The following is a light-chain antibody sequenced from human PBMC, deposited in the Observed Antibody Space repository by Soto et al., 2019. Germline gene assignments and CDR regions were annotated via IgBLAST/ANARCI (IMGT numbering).Light chain of an antibody. Sequence: SDELTQPPSVSVSPGQTTTMTCSGDKLGAKYVCWYQQKPGQSPVLVIYDDNKRPSGIPERFSGSNSGNTATLTISGTQALDEADYFCQAWDNSVIFGGGTKLTVL. CDR3: QAWDNSVI. CDR2: DDN. J-gene: IGLJ2*01. V-gene: IGLV3-1*01. CDR1: KLGAKY.